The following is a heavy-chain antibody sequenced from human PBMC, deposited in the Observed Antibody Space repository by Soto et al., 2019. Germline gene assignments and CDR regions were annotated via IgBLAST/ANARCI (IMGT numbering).Heavy chain of an antibody. V-gene: IGHV4-4*07. J-gene: IGHJ5*02. CDR1: GTSISGFY. Sequence: PSETLSLTCTVSGTSISGFYWSWIRKSAGKGLEWIGRIYATGTTDYNPSLKSRVMMSVDTSKKQFSLKLRAVTAADTAVYYCVRDGTKTLRDWFDPWGQGISVTVAS. D-gene: IGHD1-1*01. CDR2: IYATGTT. CDR3: VRDGTKTLRDWFDP.